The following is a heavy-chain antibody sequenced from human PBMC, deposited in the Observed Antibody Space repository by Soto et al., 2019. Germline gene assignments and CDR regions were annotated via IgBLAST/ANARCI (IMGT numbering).Heavy chain of an antibody. J-gene: IGHJ4*02. D-gene: IGHD5-12*01. CDR3: AHKRGYSSYDDY. CDR2: ISWDDDR. CDR1: GFSLTTSGVV. Sequence: QITLKESGPTLVKPTQALTRTYTFSGFSLTTSGVVLDWIRQPPGKALGSLALISWDDDRRYSRSLKNRVSITTDTSKNQVVFKMTNMDPVDTATYYCAHKRGYSSYDDYWSQGTLATVSS. V-gene: IGHV2-5*02.